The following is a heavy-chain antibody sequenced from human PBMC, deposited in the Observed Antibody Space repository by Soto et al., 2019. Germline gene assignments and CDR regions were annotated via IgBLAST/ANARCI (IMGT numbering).Heavy chain of an antibody. CDR3: AREGGIQLWYGMDV. V-gene: IGHV1-3*01. CDR1: GYTFTSYA. D-gene: IGHD5-18*01. Sequence: QVQLVQSGAEVKKPGASVKVSCKASGYTFTSYAMHWVRQAPGQRLEWMGWINAGNGNTKYSQKFQGRVTITRDTSASKAYMELSSLRSEDTAVYYCAREGGIQLWYGMDVWGQGTTVTVSS. J-gene: IGHJ6*02. CDR2: INAGNGNT.